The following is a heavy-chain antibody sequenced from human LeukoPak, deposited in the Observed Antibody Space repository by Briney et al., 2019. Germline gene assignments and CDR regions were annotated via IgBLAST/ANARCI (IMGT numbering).Heavy chain of an antibody. CDR3: AKLTSYDILPGVFAW. Sequence: GGSLRLSCAASGFTFSSYAMSCVRQAPGKGLEWVSAISGSGGSTYYADSVKGRFTISRDNSKHTLSLKTHSLRTEDTAVHYSAKLTSYDILPGVFAWWGQRTPVTASS. CDR2: ISGSGGST. D-gene: IGHD3-9*01. V-gene: IGHV3-23*01. J-gene: IGHJ4*02. CDR1: GFTFSSYA.